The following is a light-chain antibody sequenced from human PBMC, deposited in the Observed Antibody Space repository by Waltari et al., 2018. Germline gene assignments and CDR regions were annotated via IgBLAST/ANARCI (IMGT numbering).Light chain of an antibody. CDR1: QSVSSSY. J-gene: IGKJ1*01. CDR3: QQYGSAPRT. V-gene: IGKV3-20*01. CDR2: GAS. Sequence: EIVLTHSPGTLSLSPGERTTLSCRASQSVSSSYLAWYQQKPGQALRLLIYGASSRATGIADRFSGSGSGTDFTLTVSRLEPEDFAVYYCQQYGSAPRTFGQGTKVEIK.